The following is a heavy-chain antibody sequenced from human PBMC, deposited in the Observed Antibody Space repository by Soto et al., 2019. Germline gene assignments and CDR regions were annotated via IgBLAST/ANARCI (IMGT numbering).Heavy chain of an antibody. D-gene: IGHD6-19*01. J-gene: IGHJ4*02. CDR3: VREYSSGWFENYVAF. CDR2: IDSDGGST. CDR1: GFTFSSYW. V-gene: IGHV3-74*01. Sequence: EVQLEESGGTLVQPGGSLRLSCAASGFTFSSYWMHWVRQAPGKGLVWVSRIDSDGGSTTYADPVKGRFTISRNNDKNTRFLKRNSLRAEATAVYYVVREYSSGWFENYVAFWGQGTLVNVSS.